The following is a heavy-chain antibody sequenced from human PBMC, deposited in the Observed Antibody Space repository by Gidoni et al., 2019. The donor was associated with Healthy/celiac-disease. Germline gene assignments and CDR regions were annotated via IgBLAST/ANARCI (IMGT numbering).Heavy chain of an antibody. Sequence: EVQLVESGGGLFQPGGSLLLSCAPPGFTFSSYWMGWVRQAPGKGREWVANINQDGSEKYNVDSVKGRFTISRDNAKKSLYLQMNSLRAEDTAVYDCARTVGATAAFDIWGQGTMVTVSS. CDR1: GFTFSSYW. V-gene: IGHV3-7*03. CDR3: ARTVGATAAFDI. J-gene: IGHJ3*02. CDR2: INQDGSEK. D-gene: IGHD1-26*01.